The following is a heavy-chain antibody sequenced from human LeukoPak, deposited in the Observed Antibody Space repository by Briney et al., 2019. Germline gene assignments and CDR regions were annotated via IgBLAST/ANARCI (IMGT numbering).Heavy chain of an antibody. CDR2: TYYRSKWYN. CDR1: GDSVSSNSAA. Sequence: SQTLSLTCAISGDSVSSNSAAWNWIRQSPSRGLEWLGGTYYRSKWYNDYAVSVKSRITINPDTSKNQFSLQLNSVTPEDTAVYCFAREGTDLLWFGELLYYFDYWGQGTLVTVSS. J-gene: IGHJ4*02. V-gene: IGHV6-1*01. CDR3: AREGTDLLWFGELLYYFDY. D-gene: IGHD3-10*01.